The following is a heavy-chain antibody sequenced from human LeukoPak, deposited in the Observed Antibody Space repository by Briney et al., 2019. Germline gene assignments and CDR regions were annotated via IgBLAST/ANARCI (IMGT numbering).Heavy chain of an antibody. CDR3: ARGDRRVPLAS. Sequence: SETLSLTCTVSGGSISSYYWSWVRQPPGKGLEWIGYIYYSGSTNYNPSLKSRVTISVDTSKNQFSLKLSSVTAADTAVYYCARGDRRVPLASWGQGTQVTVSS. CDR1: GGSISSYY. CDR2: IYYSGST. J-gene: IGHJ5*02. V-gene: IGHV4-59*01. D-gene: IGHD3-10*01.